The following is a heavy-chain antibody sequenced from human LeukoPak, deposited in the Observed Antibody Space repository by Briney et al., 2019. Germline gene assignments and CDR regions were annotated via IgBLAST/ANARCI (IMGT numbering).Heavy chain of an antibody. CDR1: GGSISSGGYY. Sequence: SETLSLTCTVSGGSISSGGYYWSWIRQHPGKGLEWFGYIYYSGSTYYNPSPKRRVTISVDTSKNQFSLKLSSVTAADTAVYYCARAEAAAGTEGYWGQGTLVTVSS. CDR2: IYYSGST. J-gene: IGHJ4*02. CDR3: ARAEAAAGTEGY. D-gene: IGHD6-13*01. V-gene: IGHV4-31*03.